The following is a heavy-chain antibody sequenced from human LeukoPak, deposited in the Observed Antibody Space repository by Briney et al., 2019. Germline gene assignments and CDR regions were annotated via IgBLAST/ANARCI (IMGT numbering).Heavy chain of an antibody. D-gene: IGHD2-2*01. CDR1: GFTFSSYA. J-gene: IGHJ4*02. V-gene: IGHV3-23*01. Sequence: GGSLRLSCAASGFTFSSYAMSWVRQAPGKVLEWVSAISGSGGSTYYADSVKGRFTISRDNSKNTLYLQMNSLRAEDTAVYYCAKERWEMVVPVAMFDYWGQGTLVTVSS. CDR2: ISGSGGST. CDR3: AKERWEMVVPVAMFDY.